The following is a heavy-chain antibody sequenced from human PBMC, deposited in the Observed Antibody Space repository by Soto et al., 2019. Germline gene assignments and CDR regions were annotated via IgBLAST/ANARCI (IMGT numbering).Heavy chain of an antibody. Sequence: QVHLVQSGAEVKRPGSSVRVSCRASGGTFYTYAFTWVRQAPGQGLEWMGGITHMIGKTKYAQKFHARVTFSADESASTAYMELSNLRAGDTAVYYCARDVSVMTRVFGFWGQGTLITVSS. V-gene: IGHV1-69*01. CDR1: GGTFYTYA. CDR2: ITHMIGKT. J-gene: IGHJ4*02. CDR3: ARDVSVMTRVFGF. D-gene: IGHD3-10*01.